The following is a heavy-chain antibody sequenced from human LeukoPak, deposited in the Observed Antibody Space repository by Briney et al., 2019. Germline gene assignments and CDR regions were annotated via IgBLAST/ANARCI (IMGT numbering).Heavy chain of an antibody. Sequence: PGGSLRLSCAASGFTFSSYAMSWVRQAPGKGLEWVSAISGSTYYADSVKGRFTISRDNSKNTLYLQMNSLRAEDTAVYYCAKTRPLDSSSWSHGDYWGQGTLVTVSS. J-gene: IGHJ4*02. CDR1: GFTFSSYA. CDR2: ISGST. CDR3: AKTRPLDSSSWSHGDY. V-gene: IGHV3-23*01. D-gene: IGHD6-13*01.